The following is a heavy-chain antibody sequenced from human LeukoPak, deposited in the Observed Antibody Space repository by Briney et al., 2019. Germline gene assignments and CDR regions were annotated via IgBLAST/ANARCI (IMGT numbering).Heavy chain of an antibody. CDR1: GFTFSSYA. CDR3: ARSAVAEFRFDY. J-gene: IGHJ4*02. Sequence: PGGSLRLSCAASGFTFSSYAMHWVRQAPGKGLVYVSAISSNGGSTYYANSVKGRFTISRDNSKNTLYLQMGSLRAEDMAVYYCARSAVAEFRFDYWGQGTLVTVSS. CDR2: ISSNGGST. D-gene: IGHD6-19*01. V-gene: IGHV3-64*01.